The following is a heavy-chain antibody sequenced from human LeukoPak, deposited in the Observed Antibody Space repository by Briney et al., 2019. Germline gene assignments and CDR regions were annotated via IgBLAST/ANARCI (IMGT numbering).Heavy chain of an antibody. D-gene: IGHD2-21*01. CDR2: ISAYNGNT. CDR3: ARASYPEEDYYGMDV. Sequence: GASVKVSCKASGYTFTSYGISWVRQAPGQGLEWMGWISAYNGNTNYAQKLQGRVTMTTDTSTSTAYMALRSLRSDDTAVYYCARASYPEEDYYGMDVWGQGTTVTVSS. V-gene: IGHV1-18*01. J-gene: IGHJ6*02. CDR1: GYTFTSYG.